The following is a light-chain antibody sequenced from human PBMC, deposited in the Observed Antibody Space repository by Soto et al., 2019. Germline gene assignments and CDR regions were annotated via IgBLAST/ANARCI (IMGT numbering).Light chain of an antibody. CDR2: EVC. CDR1: SSDVGNYNL. CDR3: CSYAGSGTYV. Sequence: QSVLTQPASVSGSPGQSITISCTGTSSDVGNYNLVSWYQQHPGKAPKLMIYEVCQRPSGVSNRFSGSKSGNTASLAISGLQAEDEADYYCCSYAGSGTYVFGTGTKVTVL. V-gene: IGLV2-23*02. J-gene: IGLJ1*01.